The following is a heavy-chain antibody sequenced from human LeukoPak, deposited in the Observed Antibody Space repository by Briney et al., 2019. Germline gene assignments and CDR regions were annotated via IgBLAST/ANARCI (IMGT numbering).Heavy chain of an antibody. CDR1: GGSISSYY. J-gene: IGHJ4*02. CDR3: ARAGYSSGWTKVDY. CDR2: IYYSGST. Sequence: PSETLSLTCTVSGGSISSYYWSWIRQPPGKGLGWIGYIYYSGSTNYNPSLKSRVTISVDTSKNQFSLKLSSVTAADTAVYYCARAGYSSGWTKVDYWGQGTLVTVSS. V-gene: IGHV4-59*01. D-gene: IGHD6-19*01.